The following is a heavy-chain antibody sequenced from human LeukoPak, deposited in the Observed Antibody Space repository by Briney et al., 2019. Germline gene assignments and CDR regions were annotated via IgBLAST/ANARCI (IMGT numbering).Heavy chain of an antibody. J-gene: IGHJ6*03. CDR1: GFTFSTYW. Sequence: GGSLRLSCAASGFTFSTYWMHWVREVPGKGLEWVSGINWKGDNTAYADSVKGRFTISRDNAKNSLYLQMNSLRAEDTALYYCARDLGPYSSSWYGVFTTYYYYMDVWGKGTTVTVSS. CDR3: ARDLGPYSSSWYGVFTTYYYYMDV. CDR2: INWKGDNT. D-gene: IGHD6-13*01. V-gene: IGHV3-20*04.